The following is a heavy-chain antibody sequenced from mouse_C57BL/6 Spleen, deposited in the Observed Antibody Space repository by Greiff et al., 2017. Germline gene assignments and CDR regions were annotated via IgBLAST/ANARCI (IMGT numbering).Heavy chain of an antibody. CDR2: IYPGDGDT. J-gene: IGHJ2*01. CDR3: AREGYYSNYGEFDY. CDR1: GYAFSSYW. D-gene: IGHD2-5*01. Sequence: VQVVESGAELVKPGASVKISCKASGYAFSSYWMNWVKQRPGKGLEWIGQIYPGDGDTNYNGKFKGKATLTADKSSSTAYMQLSSLTSEDSAVYFCAREGYYSNYGEFDYWGQGTTLTVSS. V-gene: IGHV1-80*01.